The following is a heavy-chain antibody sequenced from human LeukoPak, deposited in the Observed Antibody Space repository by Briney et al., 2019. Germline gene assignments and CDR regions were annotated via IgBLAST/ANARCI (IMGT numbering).Heavy chain of an antibody. CDR3: ARPSITMVQGVIITGFYFDY. Sequence: GESLKISRKGSGYSFTSYWIGWVRQMPGKGLEWMGIIYPGDSDTRYSPSFQGQVTISADKSISTAYLQWSSLKASDTAMYYCARPSITMVQGVIITGFYFDYWGQGTLVTVSS. CDR1: GYSFTSYW. V-gene: IGHV5-51*01. D-gene: IGHD3-10*01. J-gene: IGHJ4*02. CDR2: IYPGDSDT.